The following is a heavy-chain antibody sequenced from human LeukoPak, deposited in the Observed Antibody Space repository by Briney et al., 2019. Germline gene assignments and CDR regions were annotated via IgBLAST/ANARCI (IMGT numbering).Heavy chain of an antibody. V-gene: IGHV1-18*01. Sequence: ASVKVSCKASGYTFTSYGISWVRQARGQGREWMGWISVYNGNTNYAHKLQGRLTMTTDTSTSTAYMELRSLISDDTAVYYCARVTMIVVVIDAFDIWGQGTMVTVSS. CDR3: ARVTMIVVVIDAFDI. CDR1: GYTFTSYG. D-gene: IGHD3-22*01. J-gene: IGHJ3*02. CDR2: ISVYNGNT.